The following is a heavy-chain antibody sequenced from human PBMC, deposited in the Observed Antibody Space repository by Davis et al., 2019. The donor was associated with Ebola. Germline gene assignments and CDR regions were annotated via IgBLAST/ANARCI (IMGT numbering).Heavy chain of an antibody. D-gene: IGHD3-22*01. J-gene: IGHJ2*01. CDR3: AKGTLTYYYDSSGYGTYWYFDL. Sequence: GESLKISCAASGFTFSSYAMSWVRQAPGKGLEWVSAISGSGGSTSYADSVKGRFTISRDNSKNTLYLQMNSLRAEDTAVYYCAKGTLTYYYDSSGYGTYWYFDLWGRGTLVTVSS. V-gene: IGHV3-23*01. CDR2: ISGSGGST. CDR1: GFTFSSYA.